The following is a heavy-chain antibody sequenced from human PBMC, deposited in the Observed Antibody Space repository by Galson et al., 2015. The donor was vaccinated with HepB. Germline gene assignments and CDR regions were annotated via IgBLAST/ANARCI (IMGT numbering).Heavy chain of an antibody. D-gene: IGHD4-23*01. Sequence: SLRLSCAASGFSFSNYAMCWVRQAPGKGLEWVSGISASGASTYYADSVKGRFTISRVNSNNTLYLQMNSLRAEDTAVYYCARDMVRWYGSCWGQGTLVTVSS. CDR1: GFSFSNYA. J-gene: IGHJ4*02. CDR2: ISASGAST. V-gene: IGHV3-23*01. CDR3: ARDMVRWYGSC.